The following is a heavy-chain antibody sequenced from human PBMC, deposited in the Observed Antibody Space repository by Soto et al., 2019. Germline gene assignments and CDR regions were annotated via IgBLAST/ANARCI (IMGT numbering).Heavy chain of an antibody. V-gene: IGHV3-30*18. Sequence: GGSLRLSCAGSGFTFRWFGMNWVRQAPGKGLEWVARISNDGSNEYYVDSVKGRFTISRDNSKNTLYLQMDSLRAEDTAVYYCAKDAEATTDDVPPLGRPNWGRGTLVTVSS. CDR2: ISNDGSNE. CDR1: GFTFRWFG. D-gene: IGHD5-12*01. J-gene: IGHJ4*01. CDR3: AKDAEATTDDVPPLGRPN.